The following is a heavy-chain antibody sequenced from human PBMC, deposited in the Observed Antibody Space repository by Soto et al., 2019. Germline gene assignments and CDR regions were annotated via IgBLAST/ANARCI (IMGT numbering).Heavy chain of an antibody. CDR3: AREERISSWHRWDLNWFDP. Sequence: NPSETLSLTCTVSGGSISSGDYYWSWIRQPPGKGLEWIGYIYYSGSTYYNPSLKSRVTISVDTSKNQFSLKLSSVTAADTAVYYCAREERISSWHRWDLNWFDPWGQGTLVTVSS. CDR1: GGSISSGDYY. D-gene: IGHD6-13*01. CDR2: IYYSGST. V-gene: IGHV4-30-4*01. J-gene: IGHJ5*02.